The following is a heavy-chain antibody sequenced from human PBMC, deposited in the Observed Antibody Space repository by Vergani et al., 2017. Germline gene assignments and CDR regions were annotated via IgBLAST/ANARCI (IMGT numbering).Heavy chain of an antibody. CDR2: ISAYNGNT. Sequence: QVQLVQSGAEVKKPGASVKVSCKVSGYTLTELSMHWVRQAPGKGLEWMGWISAYNGNTNYAQKLQGRVTMTTDTSTSTAYMELRRLRSDDTAVYYCARDSGYDFGYYYYGMDVWGQGTTVTVSS. CDR1: GYTLTELS. V-gene: IGHV1-18*01. D-gene: IGHD5-12*01. CDR3: ARDSGYDFGYYYYGMDV. J-gene: IGHJ6*02.